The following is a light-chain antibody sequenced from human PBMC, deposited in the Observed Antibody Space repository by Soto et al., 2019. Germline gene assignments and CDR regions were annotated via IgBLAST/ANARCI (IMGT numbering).Light chain of an antibody. J-gene: IGKJ1*01. CDR1: QIVSASY. CDR3: HQYCIPPT. Sequence: ENVLTQSPGTLSLSPGERATLSCRSSQIVSASYLAWYQKKPGQAPRLLIYDVSSRATGIPDRFSGSGSGSNSTLTITMVEPEVFAVYYSHQYCIPPTCGQGTNVYIK. V-gene: IGKV3-20*01. CDR2: DVS.